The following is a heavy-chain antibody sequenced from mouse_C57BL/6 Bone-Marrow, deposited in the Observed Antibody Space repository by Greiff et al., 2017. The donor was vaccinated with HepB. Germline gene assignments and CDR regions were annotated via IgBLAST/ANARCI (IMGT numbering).Heavy chain of an antibody. V-gene: IGHV6-3*01. CDR2: IRLKSDNYAT. J-gene: IGHJ4*01. CDR1: GFTFSNYW. D-gene: IGHD1-1*01. Sequence: EVKVEESGGGLVQPGGSMKLSCVASGFTFSNYWMNWVRQSPEKGLEWVAQIRLKSDNYATHYAESVKGRFTISRDDSKSSVYLQMNNLRAEDTGIYYCQIYLYAMDYWGQGTSVTVSS. CDR3: QIYLYAMDY.